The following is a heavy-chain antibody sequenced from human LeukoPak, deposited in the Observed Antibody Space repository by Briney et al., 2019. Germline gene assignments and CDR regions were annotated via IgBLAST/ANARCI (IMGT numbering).Heavy chain of an antibody. D-gene: IGHD2-2*01. CDR3: ARNIVVVPAAVGGGWFDP. CDR2: IYTSGST. V-gene: IGHV4-4*07. Sequence: SETLSLTCTVSGGSISSYYWSWIRQPAGKGLEWIGRIYTSGSTNYNPSLKSRVTMSVDTSKNQFSLKLSSVTAADTAVYYCARNIVVVPAAVGGGWFDPWGQGTLVTASS. CDR1: GGSISSYY. J-gene: IGHJ5*02.